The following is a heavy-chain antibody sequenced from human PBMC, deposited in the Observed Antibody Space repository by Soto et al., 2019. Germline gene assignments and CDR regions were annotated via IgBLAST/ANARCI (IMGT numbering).Heavy chain of an antibody. CDR3: ARVTGR. V-gene: IGHV4-30-2*01. Sequence: SETLCLTCAVSGGSIISCGYSWSWIRQPPGKGLEWIGYIYHSGSTYYNPSLKSRVTISVDRSKNQFSLKLSSVTAADTAVYYCARVTGRWGQGTLVTVSS. J-gene: IGHJ4*02. CDR1: GGSIISCGYS. CDR2: IYHSGST.